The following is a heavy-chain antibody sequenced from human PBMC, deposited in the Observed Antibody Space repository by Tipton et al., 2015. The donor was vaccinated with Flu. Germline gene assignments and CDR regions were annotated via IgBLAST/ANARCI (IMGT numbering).Heavy chain of an antibody. D-gene: IGHD2-15*01. Sequence: QVQLVQSGAEVKKPGAPVKVSCKTSGYTFTAYYIHWVRQAPGQGLEWMGWINPNSGGTNYAQKFQGRVTLTSDTSTGTAYMDVTWLRSDDTAIYYCARDRETCSGNGCYQGFYSFDVWGQGTTVTVSS. CDR1: GYTFTAYY. J-gene: IGHJ3*01. CDR2: INPNSGGT. V-gene: IGHV1-2*02. CDR3: ARDRETCSGNGCYQGFYSFDV.